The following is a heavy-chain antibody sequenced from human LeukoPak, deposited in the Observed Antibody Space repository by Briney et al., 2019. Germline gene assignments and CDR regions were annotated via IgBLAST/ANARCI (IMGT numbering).Heavy chain of an antibody. CDR3: ARAPLRGNNWFDP. J-gene: IGHJ5*02. V-gene: IGHV1-69*13. CDR2: IIPIFGTA. D-gene: IGHD3-10*01. Sequence: SVRVSCKASGGTFSSYAISWVRQAPGQGLEWMGGIIPIFGTANYAQKFQGRVTITADESTSTAYMELSSLRSEDTAVYYCARAPLRGNNWFDPWGQGTLVTVSS. CDR1: GGTFSSYA.